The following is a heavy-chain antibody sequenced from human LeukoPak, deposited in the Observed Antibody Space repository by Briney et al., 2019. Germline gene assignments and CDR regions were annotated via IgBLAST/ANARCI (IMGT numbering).Heavy chain of an antibody. J-gene: IGHJ4*02. D-gene: IGHD1-1*01. Sequence: GASVKVSCKASGYTFTGYYIHWLRQAPAQGLEWMGWIDPISGGTNYAQEFQDTITMTRDKSIATAYMEVRRLNSDDTAVYYCARSGFTTGFYLDFWGQGTLVAVSS. CDR3: ARSGFTTGFYLDF. CDR1: GYTFTGYY. CDR2: IDPISGGT. V-gene: IGHV1-2*02.